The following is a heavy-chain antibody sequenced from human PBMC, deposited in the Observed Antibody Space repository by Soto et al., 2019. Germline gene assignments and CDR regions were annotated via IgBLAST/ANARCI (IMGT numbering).Heavy chain of an antibody. D-gene: IGHD1-7*01. CDR3: ARIITGTTFSYYYYGMDV. J-gene: IGHJ6*02. Sequence: QVTLKESGPVLVKPTETLTLTCTVSGFSLSNARMGVSWIRQPPGKALEWLAHIFSNDEKSYSTSLKSRLTISKDTSKSQVVLTMTNMDPVDTATYYCARIITGTTFSYYYYGMDVWGQGTTVTVSS. CDR2: IFSNDEK. V-gene: IGHV2-26*01. CDR1: GFSLSNARMG.